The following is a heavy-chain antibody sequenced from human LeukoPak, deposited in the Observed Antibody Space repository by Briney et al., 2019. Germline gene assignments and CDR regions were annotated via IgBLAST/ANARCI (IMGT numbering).Heavy chain of an antibody. V-gene: IGHV3-53*01. CDR1: GFTVSTNY. J-gene: IGHJ3*02. D-gene: IGHD2-2*01. CDR2: IYSGGST. CDR3: ARVIVVVPAALDAFDI. Sequence: GGSLRLSCAASGFTVSTNYMTWVRQAPGKGLEWVSVIYSGGSTYYADSVKGRFTISRDNSKNTLYLQMNSLRAEDTAVYYCARVIVVVPAALDAFDIWGQGTMVTVSS.